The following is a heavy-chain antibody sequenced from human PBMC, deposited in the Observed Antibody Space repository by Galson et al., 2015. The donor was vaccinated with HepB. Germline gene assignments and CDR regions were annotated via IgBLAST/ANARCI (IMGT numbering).Heavy chain of an antibody. CDR1: GGTFSSYA. Sequence: SVKVSCKASGGTFSSYAISWVRQAPGQGLEWMGGIIPIFGTANYAQKFQGRVTITADKSTSTAYMELSSLRSEDTAMYYCAREHIAAAGTDYYGMDVWGQGTTVTVSS. CDR2: IIPIFGTA. V-gene: IGHV1-69*06. D-gene: IGHD6-13*01. CDR3: AREHIAAAGTDYYGMDV. J-gene: IGHJ6*02.